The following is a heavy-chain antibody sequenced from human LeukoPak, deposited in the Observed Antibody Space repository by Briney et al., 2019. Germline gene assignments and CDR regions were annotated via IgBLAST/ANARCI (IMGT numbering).Heavy chain of an antibody. V-gene: IGHV3-11*01. J-gene: IGHJ4*02. CDR1: GFTFSDYY. CDR2: ISSSGSTI. CDR3: ARGQLVYYFDY. D-gene: IGHD6-13*01. Sequence: GGSPRLSCAASGFTFSDYYMSWIRQAPGKGLEWVSYISSSGSTIYYADSVKGRFTISRDNSKNTLYLQMNSLRAEDTAVYYCARGQLVYYFDYWGQGTLVTVSS.